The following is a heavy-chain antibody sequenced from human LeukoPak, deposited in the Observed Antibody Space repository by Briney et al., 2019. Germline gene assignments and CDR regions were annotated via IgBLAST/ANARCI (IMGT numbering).Heavy chain of an antibody. V-gene: IGHV3-30*18. Sequence: GGPLRLSCEASEFTFNNYGMHWVRKAPGKGLEGVAVISYDGRNKHYPDSVKGRFTISRDISTDTLWLQMDSLRTEDTAVYYCAKGPLRGTAAAIDYWGQGTLSPSPQ. CDR2: ISYDGRNK. CDR3: AKGPLRGTAAAIDY. D-gene: IGHD2-2*01. J-gene: IGHJ4*02. CDR1: EFTFNNYG.